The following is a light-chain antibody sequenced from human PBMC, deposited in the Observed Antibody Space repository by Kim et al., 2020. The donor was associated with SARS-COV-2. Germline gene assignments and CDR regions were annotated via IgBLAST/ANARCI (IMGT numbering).Light chain of an antibody. CDR2: GKI. J-gene: IGLJ2*01. V-gene: IGLV1-40*01. Sequence: PGQRVNISYTGSSSNIGAGFDVHWYQQVPGTAPKLLIYGKINRPSGVPDRFSGSKSGTSASLAITGLQAEDEADYYCQSYDSRNVIFGGGTQLTVL. CDR3: QSYDSRNVI. CDR1: SSNIGAGFD.